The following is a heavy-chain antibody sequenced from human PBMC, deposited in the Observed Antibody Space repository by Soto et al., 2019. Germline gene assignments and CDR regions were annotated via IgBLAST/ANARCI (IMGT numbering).Heavy chain of an antibody. D-gene: IGHD2-2*01. V-gene: IGHV1-2*04. CDR1: GYTFTGYY. CDR3: AIARAAIASFDC. CDR2: INPNSGGT. Sequence: ASVKVSCKASGYTFTGYYMHWVRQAPGQGLEWMGWINPNSGGTNYAQKFQGWVTMTRDTSISTAYMELSRLRSDDTAVYYWAIARAAIASFDCWGQGTLVTVSS. J-gene: IGHJ4*02.